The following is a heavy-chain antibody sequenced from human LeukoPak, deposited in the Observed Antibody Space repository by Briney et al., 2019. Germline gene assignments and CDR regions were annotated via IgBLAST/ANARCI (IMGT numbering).Heavy chain of an antibody. CDR1: GFTFSSYG. CDR3: AKDMQWLARSVSSWPRGATKGFDY. J-gene: IGHJ4*02. V-gene: IGHV3-30*18. CDR2: ISYDGSNK. D-gene: IGHD6-19*01. Sequence: PGGSLRLSCAASGFTFSSYGMHWVRQAPGKGLEWVAVISYDGSNKYYADSVKGRFTISRDNSKNTLYLQMNSLRAEDTAVYYCAKDMQWLARSVSSWPRGATKGFDYWGQGTLVTVSS.